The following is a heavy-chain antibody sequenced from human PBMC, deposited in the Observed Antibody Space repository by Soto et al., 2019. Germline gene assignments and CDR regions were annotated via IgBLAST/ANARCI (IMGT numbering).Heavy chain of an antibody. CDR1: GGSISSYY. D-gene: IGHD2-15*01. CDR2: IHYSGST. V-gene: IGHV4-59*08. CDR3: ARRIVILAADYGMDV. J-gene: IGHJ6*02. Sequence: SETLSLTCTVSGGSISSYYWTWIRQPPGKRLELIGYIHYSGSTNYSPSLKSRVTISVDTSKKQFSLKLSSVTAADTAVYYCARRIVILAADYGMDVWGQGTTVTVSS.